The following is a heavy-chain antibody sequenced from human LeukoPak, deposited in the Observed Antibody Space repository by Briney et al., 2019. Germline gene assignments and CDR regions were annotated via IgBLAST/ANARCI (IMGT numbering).Heavy chain of an antibody. J-gene: IGHJ6*02. CDR2: ISAYNGNT. CDR1: GYTFTSYG. V-gene: IGHV1-18*01. CDR3: ARDIMVPPWHYYYGMDV. D-gene: IGHD2-8*01. Sequence: ASVKVSCKASGYTFTSYGISWVRQAPGQGLEWMGWISAYNGNTNYAQKLQGRVTMTTDTSTSTAYMELRSLRSDDTAVYYCARDIMVPPWHYYYGMDVWGQGTTVTVSS.